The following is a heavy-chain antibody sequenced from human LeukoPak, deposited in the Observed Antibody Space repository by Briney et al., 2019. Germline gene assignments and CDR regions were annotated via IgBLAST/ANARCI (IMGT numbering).Heavy chain of an antibody. CDR2: INPNSGGT. V-gene: IGHV1-2*02. Sequence: ASVKVSCKASGYTFTGCYLHWVRQAPGQGLEWMGCINPNSGGTKYGQKLQGRVTMTRDTSISTAYMELTGLGSDDTAVYYCARGGYYDSSGFDNWGQGTLVTVSS. CDR1: GYTFTGCY. J-gene: IGHJ4*02. CDR3: ARGGYYDSSGFDN. D-gene: IGHD3-22*01.